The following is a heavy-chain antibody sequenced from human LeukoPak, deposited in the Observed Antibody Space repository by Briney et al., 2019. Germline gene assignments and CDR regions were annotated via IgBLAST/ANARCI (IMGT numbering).Heavy chain of an antibody. J-gene: IGHJ4*02. CDR1: GSTFSSYE. V-gene: IGHV3-48*03. CDR2: ISSSGSTI. D-gene: IGHD3-10*01. Sequence: GGSLRLSCAASGSTFSSYEMNWVRQAPGKGLEWVSYISSSGSTIYYADSVKGRFTISRDNAKNSLYLQMNSLRAEDTAVYYCARELGAGRGYWGQGTLVTVSS. CDR3: ARELGAGRGY.